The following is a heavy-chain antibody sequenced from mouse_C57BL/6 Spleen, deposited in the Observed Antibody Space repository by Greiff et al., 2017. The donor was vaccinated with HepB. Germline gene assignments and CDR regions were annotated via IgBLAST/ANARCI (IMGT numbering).Heavy chain of an antibody. Sequence: VQLQQSGAELVRPGPSVKVSCKASGYAFTNYLIEWVKQRPGQGLEWIGVINPGSGSTNYNEKFKSKATLTVDKSSSTAYMQLSSLTSEDSAVYYCARSYSNPAWFAYWGQGTLVTVSA. CDR2: INPGSGST. V-gene: IGHV1-54*01. D-gene: IGHD2-5*01. CDR1: GYAFTNYL. CDR3: ARSYSNPAWFAY. J-gene: IGHJ3*01.